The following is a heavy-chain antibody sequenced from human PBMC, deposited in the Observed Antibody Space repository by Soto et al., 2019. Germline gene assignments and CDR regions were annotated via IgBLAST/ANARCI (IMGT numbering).Heavy chain of an antibody. CDR2: VSGSGANT. CDR3: AKTLRYFDWSD. V-gene: IGHV3-23*01. J-gene: IGHJ4*02. D-gene: IGHD3-9*01. CDR1: GFTFSSYA. Sequence: GGSLRLSCAASGFTFSSYAMSWVRQGPGKGLEWVSTVSGSGANTDYADSVKGRFTISRDNSKNTVYVQMNSLRAEDTAVYYCAKTLRYFDWSDWGQGTLVTVSS.